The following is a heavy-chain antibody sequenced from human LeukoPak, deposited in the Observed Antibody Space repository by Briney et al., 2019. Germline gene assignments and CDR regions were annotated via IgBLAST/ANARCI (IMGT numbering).Heavy chain of an antibody. CDR2: IKCNTDGGTT. J-gene: IGHJ4*02. Sequence: PGGSLRLSCAASGFTFSNAWMSWVRQAPGKGLEWVGRIKCNTDGGTTDYAAPVKGRFTISRDDSKNTLYLQMNSLKTEDTAVYYCTTSAYSSSWYRGGKFDYWGQGTLVTVFS. D-gene: IGHD6-13*01. CDR1: GFTFSNAW. CDR3: TTSAYSSSWYRGGKFDY. V-gene: IGHV3-15*01.